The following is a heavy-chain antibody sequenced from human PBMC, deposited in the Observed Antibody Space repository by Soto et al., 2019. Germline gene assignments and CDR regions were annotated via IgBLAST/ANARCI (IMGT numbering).Heavy chain of an antibody. CDR2: ISYDGSNK. Sequence: QVQLVESGGGVVQPGRSLRLSCAASGFTFSSYGMHWVRQAPGKGLEWVAVISYDGSNKYYADSVKGRFTISRDNSKNTLYLQMNSLRAEDTAVYYCAKGGWGTGYCSSTSCYPFDYGGQGTLVTVSS. V-gene: IGHV3-30*18. CDR1: GFTFSSYG. J-gene: IGHJ4*02. D-gene: IGHD2-2*01. CDR3: AKGGWGTGYCSSTSCYPFDY.